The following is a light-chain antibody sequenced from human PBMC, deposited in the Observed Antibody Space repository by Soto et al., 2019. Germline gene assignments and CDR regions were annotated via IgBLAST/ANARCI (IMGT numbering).Light chain of an antibody. CDR3: QQHDSWPRT. CDR2: GAS. J-gene: IGKJ1*01. Sequence: EIVLTQSPGTLSLSPGERATLSCRASQSVSSSYLAWYQQKPGQAPRLLIYGASSRTTGIPDRFSGSGSGTDFTLTISRLEPEDFAVYYCQQHDSWPRTFGQGTKVDIK. CDR1: QSVSSSY. V-gene: IGKV3-20*01.